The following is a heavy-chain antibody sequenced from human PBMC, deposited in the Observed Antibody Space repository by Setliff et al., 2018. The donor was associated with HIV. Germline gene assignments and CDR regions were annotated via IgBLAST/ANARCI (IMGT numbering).Heavy chain of an antibody. V-gene: IGHV4-39*01. CDR3: ARRGMWSYETGGNPTATFDY. CDR2: IYFSGTP. J-gene: IGHJ4*02. CDR1: GGSINSRSYY. Sequence: KPSETLSLTCTVSGGSINSRSYYWAWIRQPPGKGLEWVASIYFSGTPYYNPSLKNRVTISVDTSKNQFSLKLSSVTAADTAVYYCARRGMWSYETGGNPTATFDYWGQGVLVTVSS. D-gene: IGHD2-8*02.